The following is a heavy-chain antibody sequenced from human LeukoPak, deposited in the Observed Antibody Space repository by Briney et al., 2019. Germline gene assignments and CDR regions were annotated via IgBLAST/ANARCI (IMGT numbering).Heavy chain of an antibody. CDR2: MNPNSGNT. D-gene: IGHD6-13*01. CDR1: GYTFTSYD. J-gene: IGHJ5*02. CDR3: ATGNSQQLRGGHGWFDP. Sequence: GASVKVSCKASGYTFTSYDINWVRQATGQGLEWMGWMNPNSGNTGYAQKFQGRVTMTEDTSTDTAYMELSSLRSEDTAVYYCATGNSQQLRGGHGWFDPWGQGTLVTVSS. V-gene: IGHV1-8*01.